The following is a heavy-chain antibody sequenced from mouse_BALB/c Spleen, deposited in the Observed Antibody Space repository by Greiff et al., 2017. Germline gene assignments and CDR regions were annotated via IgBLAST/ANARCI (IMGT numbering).Heavy chain of an antibody. CDR1: GYTFTSYW. CDR3: ARQDYGRLTSWFAY. J-gene: IGHJ3*01. Sequence: QVQLQQSGAELAKPGASVKMSCKASGYTFTSYWMHWVKQRPGQGLEWIGYINPSTGYTEYNQKFKDKATLTADKSSSTAYMQLSSLTSEDSAVYYCARQDYGRLTSWFAYWGQGTLVTVSA. D-gene: IGHD1-2*01. CDR2: INPSTGYT. V-gene: IGHV1-7*01.